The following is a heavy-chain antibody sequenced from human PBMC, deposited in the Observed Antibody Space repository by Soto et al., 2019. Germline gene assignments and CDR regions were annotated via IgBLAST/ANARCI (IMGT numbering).Heavy chain of an antibody. J-gene: IGHJ4*02. CDR1: GFTFSGHY. Sequence: GGSLRLSCEGSGFTFSGHYMDWVRQAPGKGLEWLGRIRNKPNGHTTAYAASVKGRFTISRDDSKNLVYLQMNSLKSEDTALYYCSTTVITAPLFEYWGQGTLVAVSS. CDR2: IRNKPNGHTT. CDR3: STTVITAPLFEY. V-gene: IGHV3-72*01. D-gene: IGHD2-21*02.